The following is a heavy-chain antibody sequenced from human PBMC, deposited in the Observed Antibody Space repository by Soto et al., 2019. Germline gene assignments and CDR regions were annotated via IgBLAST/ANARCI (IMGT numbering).Heavy chain of an antibody. CDR3: ASHASIAVAGPFDY. CDR1: GYTFTGYY. D-gene: IGHD6-19*01. V-gene: IGHV1-2*02. CDR2: INPNRGGT. Sequence: QAQLVQSGAEVKKPGASVKVSCKASGYTFTGYYVHWVRQAPGQGLEWMGWINPNRGGTDYAQKFQGRVTMTRDTSINTAYMELSRLRSDDTAVYYCASHASIAVAGPFDYWGQGTLVTVSS. J-gene: IGHJ4*02.